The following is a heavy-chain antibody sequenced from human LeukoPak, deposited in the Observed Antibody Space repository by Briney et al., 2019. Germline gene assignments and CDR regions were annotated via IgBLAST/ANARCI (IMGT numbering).Heavy chain of an antibody. Sequence: PSETLSLTCAVYGGSFSGYYWSWIRQPPGKGLEWIGEINHSGSTNYNPSLKSRVTISVDTSKNQFSLKLSSVTAADTAVYYCARGSYYDSSGYHLGTAYYFDYWGQGTLVTVSS. CDR1: GGSFSGYY. J-gene: IGHJ4*02. V-gene: IGHV4-34*01. CDR2: INHSGST. D-gene: IGHD3-22*01. CDR3: ARGSYYDSSGYHLGTAYYFDY.